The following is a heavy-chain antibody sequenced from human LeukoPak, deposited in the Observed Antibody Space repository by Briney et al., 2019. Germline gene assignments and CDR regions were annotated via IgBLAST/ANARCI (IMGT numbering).Heavy chain of an antibody. Sequence: SETLSLTSTVSSGSISGYYLSWIRQPAGKGLEWIGRIFSSGSTNYNPSLRRRLTMSVDTSKKQFSLKLRSVTAADTAVYYCARDDSPITTGTTFAYWGQGTVVAVSS. J-gene: IGHJ4*02. D-gene: IGHD4-11*01. CDR3: ARDDSPITTGTTFAY. V-gene: IGHV4-4*07. CDR2: IFSSGST. CDR1: SGSISGYY.